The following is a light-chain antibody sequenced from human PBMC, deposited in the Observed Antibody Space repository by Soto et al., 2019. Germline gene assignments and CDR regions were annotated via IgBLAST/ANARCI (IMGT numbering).Light chain of an antibody. V-gene: IGKV3-20*01. CDR3: QQYGGSPRT. CDR2: GAS. J-gene: IGKJ1*01. Sequence: IMFKQSPCTVVLSPGEGATLSCRASQSISSNFLAWYQQKRGQAPRLLIHGASNRATGIPDRFSGSGSGTDFTLTITRLEPEDFAVYYCQQYGGSPRTFGQGTKVDIK. CDR1: QSISSNF.